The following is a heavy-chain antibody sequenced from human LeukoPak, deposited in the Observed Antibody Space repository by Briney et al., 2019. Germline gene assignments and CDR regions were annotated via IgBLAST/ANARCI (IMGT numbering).Heavy chain of an antibody. CDR3: ARLYSSS. CDR2: IYYSGST. D-gene: IGHD6-13*01. J-gene: IGHJ4*02. Sequence: SETLSLTCTVSGGPISSYYWSWIRQPPGKGLEWIGYIYYSGSTNYNPSLKSRVTISVDTSKNQFSLKLSSVTAADTAVYYCARLYSSSWGQGTLVTVSP. V-gene: IGHV4-59*01. CDR1: GGPISSYY.